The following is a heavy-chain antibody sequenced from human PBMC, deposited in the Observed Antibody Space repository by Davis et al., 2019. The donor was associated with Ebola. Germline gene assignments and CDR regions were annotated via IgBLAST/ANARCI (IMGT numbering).Heavy chain of an antibody. J-gene: IGHJ6*02. V-gene: IGHV3-53*01. CDR3: AREGSRNDYYYGMDV. CDR1: GFTASSNY. Sequence: PGGSLRLSCAASGFTASSNYMSWVRQAPGKGLEWVSVIYSGGSTYYADSVKGRFTISRDNAKNTLYLQMNSLRAEDTAVYYCAREGSRNDYYYGMDVWGQGTTVTVSS. CDR2: IYSGGST. D-gene: IGHD6-13*01.